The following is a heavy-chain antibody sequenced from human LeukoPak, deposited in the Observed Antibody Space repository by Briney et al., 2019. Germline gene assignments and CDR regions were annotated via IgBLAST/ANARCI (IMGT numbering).Heavy chain of an antibody. CDR1: GYSISSGYY. J-gene: IGHJ5*02. CDR3: ARLKARGVIRRLGWFDP. Sequence: SETLSLTCTVSGYSISSGYYWGWIRQPPGKGLEWIGSIYHSGSTYYNPSLKSRVTISVDTSKNQFSLKLSSVTAADTAVYYCARLKARGVIRRLGWFDPWGQGTLVTVSS. D-gene: IGHD3-10*01. V-gene: IGHV4-38-2*02. CDR2: IYHSGST.